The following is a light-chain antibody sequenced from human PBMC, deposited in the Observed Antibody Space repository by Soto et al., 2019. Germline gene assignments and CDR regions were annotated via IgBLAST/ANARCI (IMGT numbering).Light chain of an antibody. Sequence: EMVLTPSPAKMSLSPGERAMLSCRGSQSVSSYLAWYQQQPGPAPRLLPYDASTRATGIPARFSGSGSGTDSTLTISSLAPEDFAVYYCQQRSNEIPFGQWTRRGIK. CDR1: QSVSSY. CDR2: DAS. CDR3: QQRSNEIP. V-gene: IGKV3-11*01. J-gene: IGKJ5*01.